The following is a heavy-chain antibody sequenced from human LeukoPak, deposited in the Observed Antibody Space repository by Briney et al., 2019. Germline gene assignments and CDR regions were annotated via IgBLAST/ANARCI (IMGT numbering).Heavy chain of an antibody. J-gene: IGHJ5*02. D-gene: IGHD4-4*01. V-gene: IGHV3-7*01. Sequence: GASVKVSCKASGYTFTSYGISWVRQAPGKGLEWVANIKQDGSERYYVDSVKGRFTISRDNAKNSLYLQMNSLRAEDTAVYYCARDAYDYSNWFDPWGQGTLVTVSS. CDR2: IKQDGSER. CDR3: ARDAYDYSNWFDP. CDR1: GYTFTSYG.